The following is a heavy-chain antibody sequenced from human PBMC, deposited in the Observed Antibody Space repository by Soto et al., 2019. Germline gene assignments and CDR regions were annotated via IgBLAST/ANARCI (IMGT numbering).Heavy chain of an antibody. D-gene: IGHD6-6*01. CDR3: ARGALGFDP. V-gene: IGHV3-13*04. Sequence: EVQLVESGGGLVQPGGSLRLSCAASGFSFSNYDIYWVRQATGKGLEWVSGIGTAGDTYYAGSVKGRFTISRENAKNSLYLQMNSLRAGDTAVYYCARGALGFDPWGQGTLVAVSS. CDR1: GFSFSNYD. J-gene: IGHJ5*02. CDR2: IGTAGDT.